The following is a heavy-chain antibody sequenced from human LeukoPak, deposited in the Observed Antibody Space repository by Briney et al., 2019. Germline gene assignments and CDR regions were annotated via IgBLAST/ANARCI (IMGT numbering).Heavy chain of an antibody. CDR2: IIPIFGTA. CDR3: ARDQGLGAFDI. Sequence: SVKVSCKASGGTFSSYAISWVRQAPGQGLEWMGGIIPIFGTANYAQKFQGRVTITADESKSTAYMELSSLRCEDTAVYYGARDQGLGAFDIWGQGTMVTVSS. CDR1: GGTFSSYA. D-gene: IGHD3-3*01. V-gene: IGHV1-69*01. J-gene: IGHJ3*02.